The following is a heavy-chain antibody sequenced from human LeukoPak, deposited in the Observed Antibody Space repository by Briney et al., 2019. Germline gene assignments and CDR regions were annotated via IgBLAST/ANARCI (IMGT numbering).Heavy chain of an antibody. CDR2: ISSSSSTI. CDR3: ARDGDFWSGYYPTFDY. V-gene: IGHV3-48*04. CDR1: GFTFSSYS. J-gene: IGHJ4*02. D-gene: IGHD3-3*01. Sequence: GGSLRLSCAASGFTFSSYSMNWVRQAPGKGLEWVSYISSSSSTIYYADSVKGRFTISRDNAKNSLYLQMNSLRAEDTAVYYCARDGDFWSGYYPTFDYWGQGTLVNVSS.